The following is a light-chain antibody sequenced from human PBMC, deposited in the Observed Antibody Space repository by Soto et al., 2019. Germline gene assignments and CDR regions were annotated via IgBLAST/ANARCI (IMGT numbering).Light chain of an antibody. J-gene: IGKJ5*01. CDR3: QQRSNGPIT. CDR1: PTLSRN. Sequence: EIVMTQSPATLSLSPGETATLSCRPTPTLSRNLAWYQQKPGQAPRLLIYGASTRASGIPARFSGSRSGTEFTLTITSLETEDFAVYYCQQRSNGPITFGQGTRLE. V-gene: IGKV3-15*01. CDR2: GAS.